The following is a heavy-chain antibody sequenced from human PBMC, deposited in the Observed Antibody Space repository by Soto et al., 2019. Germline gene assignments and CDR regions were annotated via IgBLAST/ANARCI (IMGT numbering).Heavy chain of an antibody. CDR2: IGGSGTST. CDR3: AKDQYIVVTTNWFDP. Sequence: GGPLRLSCAASGFTFSSYAMSWVRQAPGKGLEWVSVIGGSGTSTYYADSVKGRFTISRDNSKNTLYLQMNSLRAEDTAVYYCAKDQYIVVTTNWFDPWGQGTLVTVSS. CDR1: GFTFSSYA. J-gene: IGHJ5*02. V-gene: IGHV3-23*01. D-gene: IGHD2-21*02.